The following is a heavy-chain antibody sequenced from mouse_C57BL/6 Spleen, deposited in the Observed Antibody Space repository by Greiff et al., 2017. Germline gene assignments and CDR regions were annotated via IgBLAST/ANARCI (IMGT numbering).Heavy chain of an antibody. V-gene: IGHV1-80*01. Sequence: QVQLQQSGAELVKPGASVKISCKASGYAFSSYWMNWVKQRPGKGLEWIGQIYPGVGDTNYNGKFKGKATLTADKSSSTAYMQLSSLTSEDSAVYFCARSGDSYYYAMDYWGQGTSVTVSS. D-gene: IGHD3-1*01. J-gene: IGHJ4*01. CDR1: GYAFSSYW. CDR3: ARSGDSYYYAMDY. CDR2: IYPGVGDT.